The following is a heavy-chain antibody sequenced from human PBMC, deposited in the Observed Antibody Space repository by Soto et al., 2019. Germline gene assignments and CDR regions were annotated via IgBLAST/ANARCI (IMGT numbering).Heavy chain of an antibody. CDR3: ARLVAQGDGIAVASDY. Sequence: QVQLVQSGAEVKKPGASVKVSCKASGYTFTSYGISWVRQAPGQGLEWMGWISAYNGNTNYAQKLQGRVTMTTDTSTSTVYMERRSGGSDDTAGYYCARLVAQGDGIAVASDYWGQGTLVHVSS. D-gene: IGHD6-19*01. CDR1: GYTFTSYG. V-gene: IGHV1-18*01. J-gene: IGHJ4*02. CDR2: ISAYNGNT.